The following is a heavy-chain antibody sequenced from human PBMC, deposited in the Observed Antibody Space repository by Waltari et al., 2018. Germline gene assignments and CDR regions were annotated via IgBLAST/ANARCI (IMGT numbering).Heavy chain of an antibody. V-gene: IGHV1-3*01. CDR2: INAGNGNT. CDR3: ARDWVYGYSSSWNFDY. J-gene: IGHJ4*02. Sequence: QVQLVQSGAEVKKPGASVKVSCKASGYTFTSYDINWVRQATGQGLEWMGWINAGNGNTKYSQKFQGRVTITRDTSASTAYMELSSLRSEDTAVYYCARDWVYGYSSSWNFDYWGQGTLVTVSS. CDR1: GYTFTSYD. D-gene: IGHD6-13*01.